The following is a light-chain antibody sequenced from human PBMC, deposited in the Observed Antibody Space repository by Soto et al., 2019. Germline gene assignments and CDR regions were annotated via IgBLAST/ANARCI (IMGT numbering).Light chain of an antibody. Sequence: DIQMTQSPSTLSASVGNRVTITCRASQSISTWLAWYQQKPGKAPKLLIYDASSLETGVPSRFSGSGSGTEFSLTISSLRPEDFATYYCQQYDNLPPYSFGQGTKLEI. CDR1: QSISTW. J-gene: IGKJ2*01. V-gene: IGKV1-5*01. CDR3: QQYDNLPPYS. CDR2: DAS.